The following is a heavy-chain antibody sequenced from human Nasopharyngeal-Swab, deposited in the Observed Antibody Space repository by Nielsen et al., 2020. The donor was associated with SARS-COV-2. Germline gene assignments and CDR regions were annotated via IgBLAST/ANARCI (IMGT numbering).Heavy chain of an antibody. V-gene: IGHV3-7*01. CDR1: GFTFSSYW. CDR2: IKQDGSEK. D-gene: IGHD3-3*01. Sequence: GESLKISCAASGFTFSSYWMSWVRQAPGKGLEWVANIKQDGSEKYYVDSVKGRFTISRDNAKNSLYLQMNSLRAEDTAVYYCARGHVLRFLEWPQGAVYYYGMDVWSQGTTVTVSS. CDR3: ARGHVLRFLEWPQGAVYYYGMDV. J-gene: IGHJ6*02.